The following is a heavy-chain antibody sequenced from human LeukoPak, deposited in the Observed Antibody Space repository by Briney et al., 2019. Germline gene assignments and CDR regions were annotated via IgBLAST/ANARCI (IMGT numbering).Heavy chain of an antibody. CDR2: IYYSGST. CDR1: GGSISSGGYY. CDR3: SRIAAAGTIDY. D-gene: IGHD6-13*01. V-gene: IGHV4-31*09. J-gene: IGHJ4*02. Sequence: SETLSLTCTVSGGSISSGGYYWSWIRQHPGEGLEWIGYIYYSGSTYYNPSLKSRVTISVDTSKNQFSLKLSSVTAADTAVYYCSRIAAAGTIDYWGQGTLVTVSS.